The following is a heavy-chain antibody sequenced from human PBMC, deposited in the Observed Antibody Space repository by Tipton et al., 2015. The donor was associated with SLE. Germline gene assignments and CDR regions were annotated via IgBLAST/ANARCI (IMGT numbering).Heavy chain of an antibody. D-gene: IGHD6-19*01. V-gene: IGHV4-59*08. CDR2: IGYSGNT. J-gene: IGHJ5*02. CDR3: ARRRGSSGWSNNWFDP. Sequence: LRLSCTASGGSTSNYYWSWFRQPPGKGLEWIGYIGYSGNTHYRPSLDSRVTISLDSPKDQFSLKLSSVTAADTAVYYCARRRGSSGWSNNWFDPWGQGTLVTVSS. CDR1: GGSTSNYY.